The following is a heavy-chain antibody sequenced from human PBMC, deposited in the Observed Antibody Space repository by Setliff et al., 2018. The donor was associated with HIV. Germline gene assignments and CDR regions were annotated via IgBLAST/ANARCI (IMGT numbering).Heavy chain of an antibody. CDR2: ISHSGRT. Sequence: SETLSLTCAVYGGSSTDYDWTWIRQTPAKGLEWIGEISHSGRTNYNPSLKTRLIISRDTSKNQFSLRLSSATVADTAIYYCARGFEGYCSGASCHWFDSWGQGTQVTVPS. V-gene: IGHV4-34*01. J-gene: IGHJ5*01. D-gene: IGHD2-15*01. CDR1: GGSSTDYD. CDR3: ARGFEGYCSGASCHWFDS.